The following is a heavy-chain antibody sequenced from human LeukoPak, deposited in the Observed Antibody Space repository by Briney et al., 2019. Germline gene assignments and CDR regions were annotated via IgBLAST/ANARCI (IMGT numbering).Heavy chain of an antibody. Sequence: GGSLRLSCAASEFIFNDYSMNWVRQAPGKGLEWISYIGIDSGNTKYADSVKGRFPISGDNAKSSLYLQMNSLRVEDTAVYYCARDHNYAFDNWGQGTLVTVSS. V-gene: IGHV3-48*04. CDR2: IGIDSGNT. CDR1: EFIFNDYS. J-gene: IGHJ4*02. CDR3: ARDHNYAFDN. D-gene: IGHD4-11*01.